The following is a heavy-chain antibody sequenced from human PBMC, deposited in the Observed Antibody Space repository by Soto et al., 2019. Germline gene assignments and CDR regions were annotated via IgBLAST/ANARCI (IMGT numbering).Heavy chain of an antibody. V-gene: IGHV5-51*01. Sequence: GESLEISCKGSGYNFAGYWIAWVRQMPGKGLELMGIIYPSDSDTRYRPSFQGQVTISADKSISSAYLQWSSLRASDTAMYYCAGGGVSTRTFDYWGQGTPVTVSS. J-gene: IGHJ4*02. CDR1: GYNFAGYW. CDR2: IYPSDSDT. CDR3: AGGGVSTRTFDY. D-gene: IGHD3-3*01.